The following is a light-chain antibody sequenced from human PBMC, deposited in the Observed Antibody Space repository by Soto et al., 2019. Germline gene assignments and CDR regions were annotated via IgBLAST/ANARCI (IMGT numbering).Light chain of an antibody. Sequence: DIRLTQSPSFLSASVGDRVTITCRASQGISSYLAWYQQKPGKAPQLLIYAASTLQSGVPPRFSGSGSGTEFTLTISSLQPEDFATYYCQQSYSTPPYTFGQGTKLEIK. CDR2: AAS. CDR1: QGISSY. CDR3: QQSYSTPPYT. V-gene: IGKV1-9*01. J-gene: IGKJ2*01.